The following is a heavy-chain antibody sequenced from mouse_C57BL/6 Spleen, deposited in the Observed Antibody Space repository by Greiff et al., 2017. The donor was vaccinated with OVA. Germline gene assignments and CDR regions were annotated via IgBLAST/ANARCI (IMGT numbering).Heavy chain of an antibody. V-gene: IGHV1-82*01. J-gene: IGHJ3*01. CDR2: IYPGDGDT. CDR1: GYAFSSSW. D-gene: IGHD2-4*01. CDR3: ARLGDYDGEAWFAY. Sequence: VQLQQSGPELVKPGASVKISCKASGYAFSSSWMNWVKQRPGKGLEWIGRIYPGDGDTNYNGKFKGKATLTADKSSSTAYMQLSSLTSEDSAVYFCARLGDYDGEAWFAYWGQGTLVTVSA.